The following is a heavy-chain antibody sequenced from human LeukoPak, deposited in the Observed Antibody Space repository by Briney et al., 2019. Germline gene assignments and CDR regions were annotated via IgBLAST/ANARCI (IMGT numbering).Heavy chain of an antibody. Sequence: SETLSLTCTVSGGSISSYYWSWIRQPPGKGLEWIGYIYYSGSTNYNPSLKSRVTISVDTSKNQFSLKLSSVTAADTAVYYCASWEGATRRDAFDIWGQGTMVTVSS. V-gene: IGHV4-59*01. J-gene: IGHJ3*02. CDR3: ASWEGATRRDAFDI. D-gene: IGHD1-26*01. CDR1: GGSISSYY. CDR2: IYYSGST.